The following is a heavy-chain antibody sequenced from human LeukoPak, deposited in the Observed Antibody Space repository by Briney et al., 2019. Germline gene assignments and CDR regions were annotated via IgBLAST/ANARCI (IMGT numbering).Heavy chain of an antibody. D-gene: IGHD3-22*01. J-gene: IGHJ4*02. V-gene: IGHV3-23*01. CDR2: VSGSGGST. CDR3: AKNEVVTIDY. Sequence: GGSLRLSCAASGFTFSSYDMSWVRQAPGKGLEWVSAVSGSGGSTYYADSVKGRFTISRDNSKNTLYLQMNSLRAEDTAVYYCAKNEVVTIDYWGQGTLVTVSS. CDR1: GFTFSSYD.